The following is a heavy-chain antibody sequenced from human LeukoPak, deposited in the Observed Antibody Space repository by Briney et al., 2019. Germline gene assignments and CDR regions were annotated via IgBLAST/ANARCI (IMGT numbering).Heavy chain of an antibody. CDR2: IYYSGST. Sequence: PSETLSLTCTVSGGSMTSYYWSWIRQHPGKGLEWIGYIYYSGSTSYNPSLKSRVTISVDTSKNQFSLKLSSVTAADTAVYYCARAYDSSGYYLDYWGQGTLVTVTS. V-gene: IGHV4-59*06. J-gene: IGHJ4*02. CDR1: GGSMTSYY. D-gene: IGHD3-22*01. CDR3: ARAYDSSGYYLDY.